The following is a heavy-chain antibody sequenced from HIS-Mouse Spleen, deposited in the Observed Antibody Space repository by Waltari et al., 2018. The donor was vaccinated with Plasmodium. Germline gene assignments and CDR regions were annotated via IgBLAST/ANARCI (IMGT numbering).Heavy chain of an antibody. Sequence: QVQLQQWGAGLLKPSETLSLTCAVYGGSFSGYYWSWIRQPPGKGLEWIGEINHSGSTNYNPSLKSRVTISVDTSNNQFSLKLSSVTAADTAVYYCARAYYDFWSGYRFDYWGQGTLVTVSS. CDR1: GGSFSGYY. D-gene: IGHD3-3*01. V-gene: IGHV4-34*01. J-gene: IGHJ4*02. CDR3: ARAYYDFWSGYRFDY. CDR2: INHSGST.